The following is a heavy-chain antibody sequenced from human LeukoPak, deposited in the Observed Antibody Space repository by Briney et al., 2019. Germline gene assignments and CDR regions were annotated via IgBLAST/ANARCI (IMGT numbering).Heavy chain of an antibody. D-gene: IGHD1-26*01. CDR1: GGSFSGYY. CDR3: ARPKSYSGSYNY. Sequence: ASETLSLTCAVYGGSFSGYYWSWIRQPPGKGLEWIGEINHSGSTNYNPSPKSRVTISADTSKNQFSLKLSSVTATDTAVYYCARPKSYSGSYNYWGQGTLVTVSS. J-gene: IGHJ4*02. V-gene: IGHV4-34*01. CDR2: INHSGST.